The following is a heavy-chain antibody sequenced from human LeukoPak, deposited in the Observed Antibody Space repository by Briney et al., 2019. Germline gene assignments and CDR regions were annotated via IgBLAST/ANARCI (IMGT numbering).Heavy chain of an antibody. D-gene: IGHD3-3*01. CDR1: GGSISSYY. CDR2: IYYSGST. CDR3: ARDRDFWSGYGLDP. J-gene: IGHJ5*02. Sequence: SETLSLTCTVSGGSISSYYWSWIRQPPGKGLEWIGYIYYSGSTNYTPSLKSRVTISVDTSKNQFSLKLSSVTAADTAVYYCARDRDFWSGYGLDPWGQGTLVTVSS. V-gene: IGHV4-59*01.